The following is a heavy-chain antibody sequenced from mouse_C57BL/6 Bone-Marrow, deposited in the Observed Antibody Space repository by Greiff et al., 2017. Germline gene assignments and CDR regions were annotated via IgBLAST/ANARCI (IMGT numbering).Heavy chain of an antibody. D-gene: IGHD1-1*01. Sequence: EVQLVESGPVLVKPGASVKMSCKASGYTFTDYYMNWVKQSHGKSLEWIGVINPYNGGTSYNQKFKGKATLTVDKSSSTAYMELNSLTSEDSAVYYCARVLRFYAMDYWGQGTSVTVSS. J-gene: IGHJ4*01. CDR2: INPYNGGT. CDR3: ARVLRFYAMDY. V-gene: IGHV1-19*01. CDR1: GYTFTDYY.